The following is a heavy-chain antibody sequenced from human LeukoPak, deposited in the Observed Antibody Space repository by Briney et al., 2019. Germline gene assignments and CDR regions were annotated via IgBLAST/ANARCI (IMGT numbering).Heavy chain of an antibody. CDR1: GGSISSYY. Sequence: SSETLSLTCTVSGGSISSYYWSWIRQPPGKGLEWIGYIYYSGSTNYNPSLKSRVTISVDTSKNQFSLKLSSVTAADTAVYYCARERVHSGYAIVDHWGQGTLVTVSS. J-gene: IGHJ4*02. V-gene: IGHV4-59*01. CDR3: ARERVHSGYAIVDH. D-gene: IGHD5-12*01. CDR2: IYYSGST.